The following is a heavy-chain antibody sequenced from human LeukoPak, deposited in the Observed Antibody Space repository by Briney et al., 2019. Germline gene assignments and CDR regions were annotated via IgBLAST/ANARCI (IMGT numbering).Heavy chain of an antibody. D-gene: IGHD3-10*01. J-gene: IGHJ4*02. Sequence: PGGSLRLSCAASGFTFSSYAMSWVRQAPGKGLEWVSAISGSGGSTYYADSVKGRFTVSRDNSKNTLYLQMNSLRAEDTAVYYCAKGGNYYGSGSWSGWGQGTLVTVSS. CDR1: GFTFSSYA. CDR2: ISGSGGST. V-gene: IGHV3-23*01. CDR3: AKGGNYYGSGSWSG.